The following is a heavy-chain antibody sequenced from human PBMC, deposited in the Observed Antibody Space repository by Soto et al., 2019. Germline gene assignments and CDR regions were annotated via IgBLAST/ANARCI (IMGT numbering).Heavy chain of an antibody. CDR1: GFTFSNHP. D-gene: IGHD2-15*01. V-gene: IGHV3-30-3*01. CDR2: VSYDGSTK. CDR3: AKDRSSCSGDRCQRIHAFAF. J-gene: IGHJ3*01. Sequence: QVNLVESGGGVVQPGRSLRLFCVASGFTFSNHPMHWVRQAPGKGLEWVAVVSYDGSTKYYADSVKGRFTISRDNSKNALYLQMNSLRTDDTSIYYCAKDRSSCSGDRCQRIHAFAFWGQGTMVTVSS.